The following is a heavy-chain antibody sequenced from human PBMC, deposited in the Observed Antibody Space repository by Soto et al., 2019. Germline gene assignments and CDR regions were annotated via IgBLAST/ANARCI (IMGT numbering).Heavy chain of an antibody. V-gene: IGHV3-48*02. Sequence: GGSLRHSCEASGFTFSRHTMNWVRQAPGKELEWISYITSTSSTKNYADSVKGRFTISRDNANNSLYLQMNSLRDEDTAVYYCARRITMVRGPYYYYAMDVWGQGTTVTVSS. CDR3: ARRITMVRGPYYYYAMDV. CDR2: ITSTSSTK. J-gene: IGHJ6*02. CDR1: GFTFSRHT. D-gene: IGHD3-10*01.